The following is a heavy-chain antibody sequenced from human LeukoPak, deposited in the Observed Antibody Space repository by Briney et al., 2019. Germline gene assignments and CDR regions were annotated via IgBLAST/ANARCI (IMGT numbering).Heavy chain of an antibody. V-gene: IGHV4-59*01. CDR3: ARGRLNVATTYYYYYGMDV. Sequence: PSETLSLTCTVSGGSISGYYWGWIRQPPGKGLEWIGYIYYSGSTNYNPSLKSRVTISVDTSKNQFSLKLSSVTAADTAVYYCARGRLNVATTYYYYYGMDVWGQGTTVTVSS. CDR2: IYYSGST. J-gene: IGHJ6*02. D-gene: IGHD5-12*01. CDR1: GGSISGYY.